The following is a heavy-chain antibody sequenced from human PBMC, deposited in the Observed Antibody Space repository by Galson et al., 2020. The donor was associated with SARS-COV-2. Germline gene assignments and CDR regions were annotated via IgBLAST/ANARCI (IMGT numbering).Heavy chain of an antibody. CDR3: ARDGDLHTYYYDSSGYYGN. CDR2: IYSGGST. Sequence: METGGSLRLSCAASGFTVSSNYMSWVRQAPGKGLEWVSVIYSGGSTYYADSVKGRFTISRDNSKNTLYLQMNSLRAEDTAVYYCARDGDLHTYYYDSSGYYGNWGQGTLVTVSS. J-gene: IGHJ4*02. D-gene: IGHD3-22*01. V-gene: IGHV3-53*01. CDR1: GFTVSSNY.